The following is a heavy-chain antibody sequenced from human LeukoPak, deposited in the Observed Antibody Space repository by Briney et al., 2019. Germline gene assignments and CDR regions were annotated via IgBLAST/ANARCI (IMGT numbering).Heavy chain of an antibody. CDR3: ARDFLFAFGI. CDR2: IYYSGSS. Sequence: PSETLSLTCTVSGGSISSYYWTWIRQPPGKGLEWIGYIYYSGSSNYNPSLKSRVTISVDTSKNQFSLKLSSVTAADTAVYYCARDFLFAFGIWGQGAMVTVPS. J-gene: IGHJ3*02. CDR1: GGSISSYY. V-gene: IGHV4-59*01.